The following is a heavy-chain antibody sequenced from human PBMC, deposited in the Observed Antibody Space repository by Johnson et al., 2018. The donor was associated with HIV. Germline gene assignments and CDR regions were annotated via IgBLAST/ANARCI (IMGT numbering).Heavy chain of an antibody. CDR3: ARASGFDM. D-gene: IGHD1-26*01. V-gene: IGHV3-30*03. Sequence: QVQLVEYGGGVVQPGRSLRLSCAASGFTFSSYGMHWVRQAPGKGLEWVAIISYDGSNKYYRDSVKGRFTISRDNAKNSLYLQMNSLRVDDTAVYYCARASGFDMWGQGTMVTVSS. J-gene: IGHJ3*02. CDR2: ISYDGSNK. CDR1: GFTFSSYG.